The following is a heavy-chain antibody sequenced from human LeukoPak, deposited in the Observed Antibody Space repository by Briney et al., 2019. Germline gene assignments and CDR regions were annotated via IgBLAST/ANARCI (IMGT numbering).Heavy chain of an antibody. Sequence: GGSLRLSCAASGFIFRNYGMSWVRQAPGKGLEWVSTVHGRNYYADSVKGRFTISRDDFRSTLYLQMDNLRAEDTAVYYCAKDQPGDGYNSIWGQGTLVTVSS. V-gene: IGHV3-23*01. CDR3: AKDQPGDGYNSI. D-gene: IGHD5-24*01. CDR2: VHGRN. J-gene: IGHJ4*02. CDR1: GFIFRNYG.